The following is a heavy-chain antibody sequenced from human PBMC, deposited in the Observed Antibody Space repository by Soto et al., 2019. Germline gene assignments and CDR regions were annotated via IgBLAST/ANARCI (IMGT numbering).Heavy chain of an antibody. CDR1: GGAVSNKTYY. V-gene: IGHV4-61*01. D-gene: IGHD1-26*01. CDR2: VYYSGTT. CDR3: ARTTAVPNTLRSRYFFDY. J-gene: IGHJ4*02. Sequence: SETLSLTCSVSGGAVSNKTYYWSWIRQPPGKRLEWIGYVYYSGTTNYNPSLKSRVTISVDRSKNQFSLRLSSVTTADTALYYCARTTAVPNTLRSRYFFDYWGQGTLVTVSS.